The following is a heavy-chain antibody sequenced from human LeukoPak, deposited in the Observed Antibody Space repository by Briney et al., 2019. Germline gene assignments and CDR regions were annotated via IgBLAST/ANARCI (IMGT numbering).Heavy chain of an antibody. J-gene: IGHJ4*02. Sequence: GGSLRLSCAASGFTFNTYSMNWARQAPGKGLEWVSTISDSGGGTYYADSVKSRFTISRDNSKNTLYLQMNSLRAEDTAVYYCDGADFWGQGTLVTVSS. CDR1: GFTFNTYS. V-gene: IGHV3-23*01. CDR3: DGADF. CDR2: ISDSGGGT.